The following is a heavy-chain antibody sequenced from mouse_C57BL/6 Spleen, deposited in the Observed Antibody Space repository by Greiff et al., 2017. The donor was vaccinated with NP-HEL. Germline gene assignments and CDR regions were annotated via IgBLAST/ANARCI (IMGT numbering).Heavy chain of an antibody. Sequence: QVQLQQPGAELVRPGSSVKLSCKASGYTFTSYWMDWVKQRPGQGLEWIGNIYPSDSETHYNQKFKDKATLTVDKSSNTAYMQLSSLTSEDSAVYYCARSDDGYYGGYWGQGTTLTVSS. V-gene: IGHV1-61*01. D-gene: IGHD2-3*01. CDR2: IYPSDSET. CDR3: ARSDDGYYGGY. CDR1: GYTFTSYW. J-gene: IGHJ2*01.